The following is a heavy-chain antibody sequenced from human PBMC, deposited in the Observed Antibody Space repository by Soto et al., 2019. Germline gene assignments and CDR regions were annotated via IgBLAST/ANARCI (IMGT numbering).Heavy chain of an antibody. CDR2: ISDSGNT. D-gene: IGHD6-19*01. V-gene: IGHV4-4*02. Sequence: QEQLQESGPGLVKPSGTLSLTCAVSGDSLSSTNWWSWVRLPPGKGLEWIGEISDSGNTKYNPSLKRRITISVDKSNNQLSLELTSVTAADTAMYYCVRHSGWAFDYWGQGTLVTVSS. CDR1: GDSLSSTNW. J-gene: IGHJ4*02. CDR3: VRHSGWAFDY.